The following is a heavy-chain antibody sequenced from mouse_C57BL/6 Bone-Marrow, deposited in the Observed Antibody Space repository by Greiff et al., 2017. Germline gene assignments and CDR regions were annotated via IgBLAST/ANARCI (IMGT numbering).Heavy chain of an antibody. CDR3: ARKEYFDV. Sequence: EVKVVESGPVLVKPGASVKMSCKASGYTFTDYYMNWVKQSHGKSLEWIGVINPYNGGTSYNQKFKGKATLTVDKSSSTAYMELNSLTSEDSAVYYCARKEYFDVWGTGTTVTVSS. CDR2: INPYNGGT. CDR1: GYTFTDYY. V-gene: IGHV1-19*01. J-gene: IGHJ1*03.